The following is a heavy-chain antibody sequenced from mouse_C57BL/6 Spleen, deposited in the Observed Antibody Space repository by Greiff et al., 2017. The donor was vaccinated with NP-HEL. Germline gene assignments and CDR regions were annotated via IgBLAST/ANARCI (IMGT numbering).Heavy chain of an antibody. J-gene: IGHJ4*01. CDR1: GFTFSSYA. Sequence: EVQLVESGGGLVKPGGSLKLSCAASGFTFSSYAMSWVRQTPEKRLEWVATISDGGSYTYYPDNVKGRFTISRDNAKNNLYLQMSHLKSEDTAMYYCARGLLRHYYAMDYWGQGTSVTVSS. D-gene: IGHD1-2*01. CDR2: ISDGGSYT. V-gene: IGHV5-4*01. CDR3: ARGLLRHYYAMDY.